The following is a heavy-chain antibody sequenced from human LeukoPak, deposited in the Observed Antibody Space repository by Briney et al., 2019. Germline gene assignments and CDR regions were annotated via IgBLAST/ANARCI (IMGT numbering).Heavy chain of an antibody. D-gene: IGHD5-12*01. J-gene: IGHJ3*02. CDR3: ARDKVLSGRRTPDAFDI. V-gene: IGHV1-2*02. CDR2: INPNSGGT. CDR1: GYTFTGYY. Sequence: ASVKVSCKASGYTFTGYYMHWVRQAPGQGLEWMGWINPNSGGTNYAQKFQGRVTITRDTSISTAYMELSRLRADDTPVYYCARDKVLSGRRTPDAFDIWGQGTMVTVSS.